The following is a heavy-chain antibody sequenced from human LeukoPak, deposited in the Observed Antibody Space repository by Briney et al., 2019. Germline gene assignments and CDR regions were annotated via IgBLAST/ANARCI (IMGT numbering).Heavy chain of an antibody. Sequence: PGGSLRLSCAASGFTFSSYSMNWVRQAPGKGLEWVSSISSSSSYIYYADSVKGRFTISRDNAKNSLYLQMNSLRVEDSAVYYCARYCSSTSCYPAAYAFDIWGQGTMVTVSS. V-gene: IGHV3-21*01. CDR3: ARYCSSTSCYPAAYAFDI. D-gene: IGHD2-2*01. CDR2: ISSSSSYI. CDR1: GFTFSSYS. J-gene: IGHJ3*02.